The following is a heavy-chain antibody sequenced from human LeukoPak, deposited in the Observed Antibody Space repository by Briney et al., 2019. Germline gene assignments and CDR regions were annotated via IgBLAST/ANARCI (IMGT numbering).Heavy chain of an antibody. CDR3: GSRRTAMFGVIKGPIDY. CDR2: INHSGSP. V-gene: IGHV4-34*01. J-gene: IGHJ4*02. D-gene: IGHD3-3*01. CDR1: GGSFSDYY. Sequence: SETLSLTCAVYGGSFSDYYWTWIRQPPGKGLERIGEINHSGSPNNNPSLKSRVSISFDTSKNQFSLKLTSVTAADTAVYYCGSRRTAMFGVIKGPIDYWGQGTLVTVSS.